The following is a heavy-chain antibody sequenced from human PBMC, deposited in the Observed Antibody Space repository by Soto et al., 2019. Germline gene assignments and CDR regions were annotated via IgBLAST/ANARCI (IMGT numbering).Heavy chain of an antibody. J-gene: IGHJ6*02. V-gene: IGHV4-39*01. CDR2: IYYSGST. CDR1: GGSISSSSYY. D-gene: IGHD6-19*01. CDR3: ASLRQFGGAGTRLYYYYGMDV. Sequence: QLQLQESGPGLVKPSETLSLTCTVSGGSISSSSYYWGWIRQPPGKGLEWIGSIYYSGSTYYNPSLKSRVTISVDTSQHQFPLKLSSVTAADTAVYYCASLRQFGGAGTRLYYYYGMDVWGQGTTVTVSS.